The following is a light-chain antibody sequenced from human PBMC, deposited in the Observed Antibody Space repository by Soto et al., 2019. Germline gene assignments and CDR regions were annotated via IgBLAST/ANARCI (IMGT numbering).Light chain of an antibody. J-gene: IGKJ4*01. CDR3: QQRTNWPLS. V-gene: IGKV3-11*01. CDR1: QSVGSS. Sequence: EIVLTQSPATLSLSPGERATLSCRASQSVGSSLAWYQQKPGQAPRLLIYDASTRATGIPARFSGSGSGTGFSLTISSLEPEDFAVYYCQQRTNWPLSFGGGTKVEIK. CDR2: DAS.